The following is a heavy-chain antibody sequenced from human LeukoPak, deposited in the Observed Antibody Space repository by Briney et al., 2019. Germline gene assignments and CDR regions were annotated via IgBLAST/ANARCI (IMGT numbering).Heavy chain of an antibody. D-gene: IGHD4-17*01. CDR3: ARAGDFYGDHGKDPFDY. J-gene: IGHJ4*02. CDR1: GGSISSYY. CDR2: IYYSGST. V-gene: IGHV4-59*01. Sequence: SETLSLTCTVSGGSISSYYWSWIRQPPGKGLEWIGYIYYSGSTNYNPSLKSRVTISVDTSKNQFSLKLSSVTAADTAVYYCARAGDFYGDHGKDPFDYWGQGTLVTVSS.